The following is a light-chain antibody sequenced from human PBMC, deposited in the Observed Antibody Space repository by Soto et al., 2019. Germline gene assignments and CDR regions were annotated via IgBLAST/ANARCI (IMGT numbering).Light chain of an antibody. J-gene: IGLJ1*01. CDR2: RHN. CDR1: SSNIGNHY. Sequence: QSVLTQPPSASGTPGQRVTISCSGSSSNIGNHYVYWYQHLPGTAPKLLIYRHNQRPSGVPDRFSGSHSGTSGSLAISGLRSEDEADYYCAAWDDSLSGYVFGTGTKVTVL. CDR3: AAWDDSLSGYV. V-gene: IGLV1-47*01.